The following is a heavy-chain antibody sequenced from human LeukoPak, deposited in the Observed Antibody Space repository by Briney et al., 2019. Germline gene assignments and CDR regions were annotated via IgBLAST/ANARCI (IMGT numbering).Heavy chain of an antibody. CDR2: IYYSGST. D-gene: IGHD1-26*01. J-gene: IGHJ4*02. V-gene: IGHV4-59*08. Sequence: SETLSLTCTVSGGSISSYYWSWIRQPPGKGLEWIGDIYYSGSTNYNPSLKSRVTISVDTSKNQFSLRLSSVTAADAAVYYSARLASGSYGPLTPFDYWGQGTLVTVSS. CDR3: ARLASGSYGPLTPFDY. CDR1: GGSISSYY.